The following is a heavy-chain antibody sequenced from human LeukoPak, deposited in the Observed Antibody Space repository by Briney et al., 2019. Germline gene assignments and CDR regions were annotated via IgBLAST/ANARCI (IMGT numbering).Heavy chain of an antibody. CDR2: IYPGDSDT. V-gene: IGHV5-51*01. CDR1: GYSFSNYW. Sequence: GESLKISCQGSGYSFSNYWIGWVRQMPGKGLEWVGIIYPGDSDTRYSPSFQGQVTISADKSISTAYLQWSSLEASDTAMYYCARLPGAKTRGGHCYYYMDVWGKGTTVTVSS. CDR3: ARLPGAKTRGGHCYYYMDV. J-gene: IGHJ6*03. D-gene: IGHD1-26*01.